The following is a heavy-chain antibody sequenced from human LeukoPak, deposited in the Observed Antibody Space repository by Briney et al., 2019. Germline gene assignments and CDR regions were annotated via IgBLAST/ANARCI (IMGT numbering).Heavy chain of an antibody. Sequence: GGSLRLSCAASGFTFSDYYMSWIRQAPGKGLEWVSYISSSGSTIYYADSVKGRFTISRDNAKNSLYLQMNSLRAEDTAVYYCASLTRAPSGNFDYWGQGTLVTVSS. CDR3: ASLTRAPSGNFDY. CDR2: ISSSGSTI. D-gene: IGHD3-10*01. V-gene: IGHV3-11*01. J-gene: IGHJ4*02. CDR1: GFTFSDYY.